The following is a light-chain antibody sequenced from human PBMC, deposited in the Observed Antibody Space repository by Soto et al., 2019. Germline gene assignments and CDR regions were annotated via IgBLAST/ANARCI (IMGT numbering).Light chain of an antibody. CDR1: QSVSSNY. V-gene: IGKV3-20*01. Sequence: ENVLTQSPGTLSLSPGERATLSCRASQSVSSNYLTWYQQKPGQAPRLLIYGASSRATDIPARFSGSGSGTDFTLTISRLEPEDFAVYYCQQYDSSPVTFGQGTKLEIK. CDR2: GAS. J-gene: IGKJ2*01. CDR3: QQYDSSPVT.